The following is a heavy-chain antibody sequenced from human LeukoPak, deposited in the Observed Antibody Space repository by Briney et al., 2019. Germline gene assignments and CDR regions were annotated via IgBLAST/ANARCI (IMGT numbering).Heavy chain of an antibody. V-gene: IGHV1-69*13. Sequence: SVKVSCKASGGTFSSYAISWVRQAPGQGLEWMGGIIPIFGTANYAQKFQGRVTITADESTSTAYMELSSLRSEDTAVYYCARAGAVPAANFDYWGQGTLVTVSS. D-gene: IGHD2-2*01. J-gene: IGHJ4*02. CDR1: GGTFSSYA. CDR2: IIPIFGTA. CDR3: ARAGAVPAANFDY.